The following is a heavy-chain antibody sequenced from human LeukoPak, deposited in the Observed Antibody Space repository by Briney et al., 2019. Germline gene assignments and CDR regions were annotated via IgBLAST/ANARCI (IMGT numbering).Heavy chain of an antibody. CDR2: ISSSGSV. Sequence: PSETLSLTCTVSRGSISGSIRSYYWSWLRQPPGKGLEWIGYISSSGSVNDNPSLRSRVTISVDTSKNQFFLNLSSVTAADTAVYFCARDGGYPTTDEGFDPWGLGTLVTVSS. V-gene: IGHV4-61*01. CDR1: RGSISGSIRSYY. J-gene: IGHJ5*02. CDR3: ARDGGYPTTDEGFDP. D-gene: IGHD5-12*01.